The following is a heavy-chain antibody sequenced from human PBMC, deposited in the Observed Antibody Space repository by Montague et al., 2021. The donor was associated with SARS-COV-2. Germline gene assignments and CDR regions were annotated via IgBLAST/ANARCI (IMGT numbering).Heavy chain of an antibody. Sequence: KVSCKASGYTFTSYGISWVRPAPGQGLEWMGWISAYNGDTNYAQKLQGRVTMTTDTSTSTAYMELRSLRSDDTAVYYCARCAVVVITTCDAFDIWGQGTMVTVSS. D-gene: IGHD3-22*01. CDR1: GYTFTSYG. CDR3: ARCAVVVITTCDAFDI. J-gene: IGHJ3*02. CDR2: ISAYNGDT. V-gene: IGHV1-18*01.